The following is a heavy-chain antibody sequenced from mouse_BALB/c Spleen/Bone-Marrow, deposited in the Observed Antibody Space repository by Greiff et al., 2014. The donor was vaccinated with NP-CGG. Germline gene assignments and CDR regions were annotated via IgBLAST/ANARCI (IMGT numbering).Heavy chain of an antibody. CDR1: GYTFTSYV. V-gene: IGHV1-14*01. CDR3: ARRYGNYYFDY. Sequence: EVQLQQSGPELVKPGASVKMSCKASGYTFTSYVMHWVKQKPGQGLEWIGYIHPYNDGTKYNEKFKGRATLTSDKSSSTAYMELSSLTSEDSAVYYCARRYGNYYFDYWGQGTTLTVSS. D-gene: IGHD2-10*02. J-gene: IGHJ2*01. CDR2: IHPYNDGT.